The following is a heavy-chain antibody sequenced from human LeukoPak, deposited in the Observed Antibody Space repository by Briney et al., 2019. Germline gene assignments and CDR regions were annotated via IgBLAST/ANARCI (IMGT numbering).Heavy chain of an antibody. Sequence: ASVKVSCKASGYTSTRYGITWVRQAPGQGREWMGWISAYNGDTNYAQKLQGRVTMTTDRSTSTVYMELGSLRSDDTAVYYCARDRRYSSGWYYDSFDIWGQGTMVTVSP. CDR3: ARDRRYSSGWYYDSFDI. D-gene: IGHD6-19*01. CDR2: ISAYNGDT. V-gene: IGHV1-18*01. CDR1: GYTSTRYG. J-gene: IGHJ3*02.